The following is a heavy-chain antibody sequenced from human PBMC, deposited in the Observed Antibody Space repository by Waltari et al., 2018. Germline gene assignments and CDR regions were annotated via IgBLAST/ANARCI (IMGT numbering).Heavy chain of an antibody. CDR2: LYTSGGT. D-gene: IGHD3-10*01. CDR3: ARDQIGGSGSYFNWFDP. V-gene: IGHV4-61*02. J-gene: IGHJ5*02. Sequence: QVQLQESGPGLVKPSQTLSLTCTVSGGSISSGSYYWSWIRQPAGKGLEWIGRLYTSGGTNYNPPLKSRVTISVDTSKNQFSLKLSSVTAADTAVYYCARDQIGGSGSYFNWFDPWGQGTLVTVSS. CDR1: GGSISSGSYY.